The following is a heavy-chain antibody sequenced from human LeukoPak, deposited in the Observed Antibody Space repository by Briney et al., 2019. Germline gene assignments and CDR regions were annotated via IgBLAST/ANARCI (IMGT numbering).Heavy chain of an antibody. CDR3: ATDFGYYYVTPEICD. J-gene: IGHJ4*02. Sequence: GRSLRLSCVASGFTFDDHAMHWVRKAPGKGLEWVSGISWNSGSIGYADSVKGRFSISRDNAQNSLYLQMNSLRAEDTALFLCATDFGYYYVTPEICDRGQAALVTASS. V-gene: IGHV3-9*01. CDR2: ISWNSGSI. D-gene: IGHD3-10*02. CDR1: GFTFDDHA.